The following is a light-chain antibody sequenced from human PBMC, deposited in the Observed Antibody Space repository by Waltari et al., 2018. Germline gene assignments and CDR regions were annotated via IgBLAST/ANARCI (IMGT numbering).Light chain of an antibody. CDR3: QQYYSSPFT. CDR1: QSVLFSSNNRNS. Sequence: DIVMTQSPDSLAVSLGERATLHCKSSQSVLFSSNNRNSLAWYQQKPGQSPKLVLYWASTRESGVPDRFSGSGSATDFTLTISSLQAEDVAVYYCQQYYSSPFTFGPGTKLEIK. J-gene: IGKJ3*01. V-gene: IGKV4-1*01. CDR2: WAS.